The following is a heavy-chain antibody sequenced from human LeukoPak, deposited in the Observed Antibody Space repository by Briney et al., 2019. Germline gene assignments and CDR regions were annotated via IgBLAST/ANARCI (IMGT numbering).Heavy chain of an antibody. CDR3: ARGLRIAVAGTRYFQH. Sequence: SETLSLTCAVYGGSFSGYSWSWIRQPPGKGLEWIGEINHSGSTNYNPSLKSRVTISVDTSKNQFSLKLSSVTAADTAVYYCARGLRIAVAGTRYFQHWGQGTLVTVSS. D-gene: IGHD6-19*01. J-gene: IGHJ1*01. CDR1: GGSFSGYS. CDR2: INHSGST. V-gene: IGHV4-34*01.